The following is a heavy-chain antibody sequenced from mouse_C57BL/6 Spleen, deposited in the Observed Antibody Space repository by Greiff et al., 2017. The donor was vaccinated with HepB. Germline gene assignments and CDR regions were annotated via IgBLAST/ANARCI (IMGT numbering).Heavy chain of an antibody. Sequence: VQLQQSGPELVRPGVSVKISCKGSGYTFTDYAMHWVKQSHAKSLEWIGVISTYYGDASYNQKFKGKATMTVDKSSSTAYMELARLTSEDSAVYYCARSYYGSSHWYFDVWGTGTTVTVSS. CDR2: ISTYYGDA. CDR1: GYTFTDYA. J-gene: IGHJ1*03. D-gene: IGHD1-1*01. CDR3: ARSYYGSSHWYFDV. V-gene: IGHV1-67*01.